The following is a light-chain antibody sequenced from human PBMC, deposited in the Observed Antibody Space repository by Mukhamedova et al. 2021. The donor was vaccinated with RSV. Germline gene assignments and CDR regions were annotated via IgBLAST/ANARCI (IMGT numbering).Light chain of an antibody. CDR3: LQFNTYPNT. Sequence: WYQRRVHGRAPKLLIYVASSLESGVPSRFSDSGSGTDFTLTINSLQPEDFATYYCLQFNTYPNTFGQGTRLEIK. CDR2: VAS. V-gene: IGKV1-13*02. J-gene: IGKJ5*01.